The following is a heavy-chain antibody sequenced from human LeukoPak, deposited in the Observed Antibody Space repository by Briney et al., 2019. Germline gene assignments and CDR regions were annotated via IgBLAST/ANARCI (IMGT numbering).Heavy chain of an antibody. V-gene: IGHV1-24*01. CDR1: GYTLTELS. D-gene: IGHD3-22*01. CDR2: FDPEDGET. Sequence: GASVKVSCKVSGYTLTELSMHWVRQAPGKGLEWMGGFDPEDGETIYAQKFQGGVTMTEDTSTDTAYMELSSQRSEDTAVYYCATGGGYYYAYFDYWGQGTLVTVSS. CDR3: ATGGGYYYAYFDY. J-gene: IGHJ4*02.